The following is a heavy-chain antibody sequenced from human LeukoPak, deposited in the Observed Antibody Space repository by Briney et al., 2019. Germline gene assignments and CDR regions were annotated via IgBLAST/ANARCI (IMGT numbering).Heavy chain of an antibody. J-gene: IGHJ3*02. Sequence: GGSLRLSCAASGFTFTNYGIHWVRQAPGKGLEWVANIKQDGSEKYYVDSVKGRFTISRDNAKNSLYLQMNSLRAEDTAVYYCAKEHGWFGGNDAFDIWGQGTMVTVSS. D-gene: IGHD3-10*01. CDR3: AKEHGWFGGNDAFDI. CDR2: IKQDGSEK. CDR1: GFTFTNYG. V-gene: IGHV3-7*01.